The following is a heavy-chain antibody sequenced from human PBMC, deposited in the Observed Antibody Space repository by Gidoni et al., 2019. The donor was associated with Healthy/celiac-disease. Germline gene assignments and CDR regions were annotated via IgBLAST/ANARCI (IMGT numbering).Heavy chain of an antibody. CDR3: ARDVRFLEWLEDYYGMDV. V-gene: IGHV3-11*01. Sequence: QVQLVASGGGLVKPGGSLRLPCAASGFTFSDSYMSWIRQAPGKGLEWVSYISSSGSTIYYADSVKGRFTISRDNAKNSLYLQMNSLRAEDTAVYYWARDVRFLEWLEDYYGMDVWGQGTTVTVSS. CDR1: GFTFSDSY. J-gene: IGHJ6*02. D-gene: IGHD3-3*01. CDR2: ISSSGSTI.